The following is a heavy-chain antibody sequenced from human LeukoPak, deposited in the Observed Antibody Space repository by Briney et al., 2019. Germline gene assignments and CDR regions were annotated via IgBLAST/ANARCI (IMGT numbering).Heavy chain of an antibody. CDR1: GFTFSSYA. CDR3: ARTGASGPLVDY. J-gene: IGHJ4*02. CDR2: IRYDGINK. Sequence: PGGSLRLSCAASGFTFSSYAMSWVRQAPGKGLEWVAFIRYDGINKYYADSVKGRFSISRDNSKNTLYLQMNSLRAEDTAVYYCARTGASGPLVDYWGQGTLVTVSS. D-gene: IGHD1-14*01. V-gene: IGHV3-33*08.